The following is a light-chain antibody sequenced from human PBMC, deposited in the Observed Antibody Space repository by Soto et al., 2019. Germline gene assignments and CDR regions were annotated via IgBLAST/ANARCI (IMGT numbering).Light chain of an antibody. CDR1: QSLRNY. V-gene: IGKV3-11*01. CDR2: GAS. J-gene: IGKJ5*01. Sequence: ENVLTQSPATLSLSPGDTATLSCRATQSLRNYLAWYQQKLGQAPRLLIYGASSRATGIPVRFSGSGSGTDFTLTISSLEPEDVAVYYCQQRSNWLTFGQGTRLEIK. CDR3: QQRSNWLT.